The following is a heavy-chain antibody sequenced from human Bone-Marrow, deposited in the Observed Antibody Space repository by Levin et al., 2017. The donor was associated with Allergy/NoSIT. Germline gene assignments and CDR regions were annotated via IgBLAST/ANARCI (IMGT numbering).Heavy chain of an antibody. CDR1: GFTFRSYA. CDR2: ISYDGHNE. D-gene: IGHD1-1*01. J-gene: IGHJ6*04. CDR3: VTRRLDV. V-gene: IGHV3-30-3*01. Sequence: GESLKISCAASGFTFRSYAMHWVRQAPGKGLEWVAIISYDGHNEEFADSVKGRFTVSRDNAKNTLYLQMSSLRREDTAIYYCVTRRLDVWGKGTTVTVSS.